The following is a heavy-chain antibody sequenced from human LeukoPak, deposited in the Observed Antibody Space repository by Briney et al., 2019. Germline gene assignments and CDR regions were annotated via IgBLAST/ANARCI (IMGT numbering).Heavy chain of an antibody. CDR1: GFTVSSNY. Sequence: AGGSLRLSCAASGFTVSSNYMSWVRQAPGKGLEWVSVIYSGGSTYYADSVKGRFTISRDNSKNTLYLQMNSLRAEDTAVYYCARVVRSGSYSIYFDYWGQGTLVTVPS. J-gene: IGHJ4*02. CDR2: IYSGGST. D-gene: IGHD1-26*01. V-gene: IGHV3-53*01. CDR3: ARVVRSGSYSIYFDY.